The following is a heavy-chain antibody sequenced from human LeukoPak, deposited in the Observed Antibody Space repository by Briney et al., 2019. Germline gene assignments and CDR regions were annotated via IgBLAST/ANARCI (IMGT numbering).Heavy chain of an antibody. CDR2: VNNEGSST. J-gene: IGHJ4*02. Sequence: QPGGSLRLSCGASGFSFSSYWMHWVRQAPGKGLMWVSRVNNEGSSTTYADSVEGRFTISRDNARNTLYLQMNSLRAEDTAVYYCARSSYPYYFDYWGQGTLVTVSS. V-gene: IGHV3-74*01. CDR1: GFSFSSYW. D-gene: IGHD6-19*01. CDR3: ARSSYPYYFDY.